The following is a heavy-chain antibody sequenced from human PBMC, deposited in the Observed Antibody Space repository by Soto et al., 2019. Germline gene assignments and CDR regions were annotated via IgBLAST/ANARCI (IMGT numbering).Heavy chain of an antibody. J-gene: IGHJ4*02. CDR1: GFTFSSYG. CDR3: ARGQFDDSSGGVDY. D-gene: IGHD3-22*01. CDR2: IWYDVSNK. V-gene: IGHV3-33*01. Sequence: QVQLVESGGGVVQPGRSLRLSCAASGFTFSSYGMHWVRQAPGKGLEWVAVIWYDVSNKYYADSVKGRFTIARDNSKNTMYLQMNSLRAEDTAVYYCARGQFDDSSGGVDYWGQGTLVSVSS.